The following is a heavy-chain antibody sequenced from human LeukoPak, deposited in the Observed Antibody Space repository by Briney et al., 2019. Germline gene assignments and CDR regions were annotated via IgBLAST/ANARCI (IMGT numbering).Heavy chain of an antibody. V-gene: IGHV3-48*01. J-gene: IGHJ4*02. CDR3: AKEAYDSSGYYYVQGDYFDY. Sequence: GGSLRLSCAAPGFTFSSYSMNWVRQAPGKGLEWVSYISSSSSTIYYADSVKGRFTISRDNSKNTLYLQMNSLRAEDTAVYYCAKEAYDSSGYYYVQGDYFDYWGQGTLVTVSS. CDR1: GFTFSSYS. CDR2: ISSSSSTI. D-gene: IGHD3-22*01.